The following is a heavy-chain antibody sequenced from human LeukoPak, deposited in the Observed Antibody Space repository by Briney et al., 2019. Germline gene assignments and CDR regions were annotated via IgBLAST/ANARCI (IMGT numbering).Heavy chain of an antibody. CDR2: IYSGGST. CDR1: GFTVSSNY. D-gene: IGHD6-6*01. J-gene: IGHJ5*02. Sequence: GGSLRLSCAASGFTVSSNYMSWVRQAPGKELEWVSVIYSGGSTYYADSVKGRFTISRDNSKNTLYLQMNSLRAEDTAVYYCARGPYSSSSWFDPWGQGTLVTVSS. CDR3: ARGPYSSSSWFDP. V-gene: IGHV3-66*02.